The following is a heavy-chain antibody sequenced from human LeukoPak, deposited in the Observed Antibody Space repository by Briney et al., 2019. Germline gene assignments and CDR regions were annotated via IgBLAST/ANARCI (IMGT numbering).Heavy chain of an antibody. CDR3: ARDHITMVRGGTGFDY. J-gene: IGHJ4*02. D-gene: IGHD3-10*01. Sequence: SETLSLTCAVYGGSFSGYYWSWIRQPPGKGLEWIGEINHSGSTNYNPSLKSRVTISVDTSKNQFPLKLSSVTAADTAVYYCARDHITMVRGGTGFDYWGQGTLVTVSS. V-gene: IGHV4-34*01. CDR1: GGSFSGYY. CDR2: INHSGST.